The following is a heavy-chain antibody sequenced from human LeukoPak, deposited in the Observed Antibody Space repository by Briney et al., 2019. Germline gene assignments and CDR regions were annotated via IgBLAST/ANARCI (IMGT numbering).Heavy chain of an antibody. V-gene: IGHV3-48*02. J-gene: IGHJ4*02. CDR1: GFTFSSYS. CDR2: VSSSSNTI. CDR3: AREPLDY. Sequence: GGSLRLSCAASGFTFSSYSMNWVRQAPGKGLEWVSYVSSSSNTIYYGDSVKGRFTISRDNAKNSLYLQMNSLRDEGTAVYYCAREPLDYWGQGTLVTVSS.